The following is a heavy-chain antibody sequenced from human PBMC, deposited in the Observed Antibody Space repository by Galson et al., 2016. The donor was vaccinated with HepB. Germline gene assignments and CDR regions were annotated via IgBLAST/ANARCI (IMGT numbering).Heavy chain of an antibody. J-gene: IGHJ4*02. CDR2: IGGGGGSP. CDR3: ANYLGYGSGRPGYFHS. D-gene: IGHD3-10*01. Sequence: SLRLSCAASGFTFSNFAMSWVRQAPGRGLEWVSAIGGGGGSPYYTDSVKGRFTISRDNSKTTLYLEMNSLRVEDTAVYFCANYLGYGSGRPGYFHSWGQGTLVTVSP. V-gene: IGHV3-23*01. CDR1: GFTFSNFA.